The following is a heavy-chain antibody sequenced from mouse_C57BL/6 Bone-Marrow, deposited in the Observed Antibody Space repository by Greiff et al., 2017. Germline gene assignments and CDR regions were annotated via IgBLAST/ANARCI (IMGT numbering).Heavy chain of an antibody. CDR1: GFTFSSYG. Sequence: EVQLVESGGDLVKPGGSLKLSCAASGFTFSSYGMSWVRQTPDKRLEWVATISSGGSYTYYPDSVKGRFTISRDNAKNTLYLQMSSLKSEDTARYYCARHRGDYWGQGTTLTVSS. V-gene: IGHV5-6*01. CDR2: ISSGGSYT. J-gene: IGHJ2*01. CDR3: ARHRGDY. D-gene: IGHD3-1*01.